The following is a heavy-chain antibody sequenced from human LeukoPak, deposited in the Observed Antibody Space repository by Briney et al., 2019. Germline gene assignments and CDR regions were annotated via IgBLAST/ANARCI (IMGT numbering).Heavy chain of an antibody. D-gene: IGHD3-16*01. CDR1: GGSINSYY. CDR2: IYYSGST. CDR3: ARGFYDYVDY. J-gene: IGHJ4*02. Sequence: SETLSLTCTVSGGSINSYYWSWIRQPPGKGLEWIGYIYYSGSTNYNPSLKSRVTMSVDTSKNQFSLKLSSVTAADTAVYYCARGFYDYVDYWGQGTLVTVSS. V-gene: IGHV4-59*12.